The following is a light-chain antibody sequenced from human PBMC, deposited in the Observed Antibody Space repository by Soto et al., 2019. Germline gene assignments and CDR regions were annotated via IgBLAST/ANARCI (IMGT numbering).Light chain of an antibody. CDR1: QILLHSNGYNY. V-gene: IGKV2-28*01. CDR3: MQALQTPLT. J-gene: IGKJ4*01. CDR2: LGS. Sequence: DIVMTQSPLSLPVTPGEPASISCRSSQILLHSNGYNYLDWYLQKTGQSPQLLIYLGSNRASGVPDRFSGSGSGTDFTLKISRVEAEDVGVYYCMQALQTPLTFGGGTKVDIK.